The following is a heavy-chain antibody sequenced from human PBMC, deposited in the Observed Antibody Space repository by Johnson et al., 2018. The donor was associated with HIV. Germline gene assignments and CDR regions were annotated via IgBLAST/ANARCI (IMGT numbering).Heavy chain of an antibody. J-gene: IGHJ3*02. Sequence: QVQLVESGGGVVQPGTSLRLSCVVSGFTFSSYTMHWVRQAPGKGLEWVAFIRYDGSNKYYADSVKGRFTISRDNSKNTLYLQMNSLRAEDTAVYYCAKANVSGSYWAFDIWGQGTMVTVSS. CDR1: GFTFSSYT. CDR3: AKANVSGSYWAFDI. CDR2: IRYDGSNK. D-gene: IGHD3-10*01. V-gene: IGHV3-30*02.